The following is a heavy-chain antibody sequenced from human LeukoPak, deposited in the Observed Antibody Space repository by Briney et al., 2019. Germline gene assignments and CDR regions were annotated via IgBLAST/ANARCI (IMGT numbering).Heavy chain of an antibody. CDR1: GCTFSSYA. Sequence: GGSLRLSCAASGCTFSSYAMNWVRQAPGKGLEWVAAISGSGNTVHYADSVQGRFTISRDNSKNTLYLQMKSLSAEDTAVYYCAKAGGYYYYFYMDVWGKGTTVTVSS. V-gene: IGHV3-23*01. CDR3: AKAGGYYYYFYMDV. J-gene: IGHJ6*03. D-gene: IGHD2-8*02. CDR2: ISGSGNTV.